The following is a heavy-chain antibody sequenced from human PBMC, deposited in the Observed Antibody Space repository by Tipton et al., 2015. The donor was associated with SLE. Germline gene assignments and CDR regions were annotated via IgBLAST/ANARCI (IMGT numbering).Heavy chain of an antibody. CDR3: ARGLFPWELFY. V-gene: IGHV4-34*01. CDR2: INHSGST. CDR1: GGSFSGYY. Sequence: TLSLTCAVYGGSFSGYYWTWIRQTPGKGLEWIGEINHSGSTNYNPSLKSRVTISVDTSKNQFSLKLSSVTAADTAVYYCARGLFPWELFYWGQGTLVTVSS. J-gene: IGHJ4*02. D-gene: IGHD1-26*01.